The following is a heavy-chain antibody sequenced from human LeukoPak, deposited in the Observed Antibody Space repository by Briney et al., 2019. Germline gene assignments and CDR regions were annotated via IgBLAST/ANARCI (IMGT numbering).Heavy chain of an antibody. Sequence: GGSLRLSCAASGFTFRDSYMSWIRQAPGKGLEWVSYISGSGTTIYSADSVKGRFTISRDNAKNSLYLQMNSLRAEDTAVYYCAKCYSSGWYYFDYWGQGTLVTVSS. CDR2: ISGSGTTI. CDR3: AKCYSSGWYYFDY. D-gene: IGHD6-19*01. CDR1: GFTFRDSY. J-gene: IGHJ4*02. V-gene: IGHV3-11*01.